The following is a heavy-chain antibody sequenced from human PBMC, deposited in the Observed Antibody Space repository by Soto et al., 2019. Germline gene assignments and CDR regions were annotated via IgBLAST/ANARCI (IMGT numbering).Heavy chain of an antibody. J-gene: IGHJ6*02. Sequence: EVQLLESGGGLVQPGGSLRLSCAASGFTFSSYAMSWVRQAPGTGLEWGSAISGSGGSTYYADSVKGRFTISRDNSKNTLYLQLNSLRAEATAVYYWATQGLPAALYYYGMDVWGQGTTVTVSS. D-gene: IGHD2-2*01. CDR1: GFTFSSYA. V-gene: IGHV3-23*01. CDR2: ISGSGGST. CDR3: ATQGLPAALYYYGMDV.